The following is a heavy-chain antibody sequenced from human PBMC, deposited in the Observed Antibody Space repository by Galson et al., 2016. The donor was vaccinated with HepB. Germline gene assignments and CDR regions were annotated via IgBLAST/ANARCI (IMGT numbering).Heavy chain of an antibody. CDR1: GFIFSVYN. D-gene: IGHD6-19*01. CDR3: AKDKWGRAVAGQFDP. CDR2: ITSSSDTM. V-gene: IGHV3-48*01. J-gene: IGHJ5*02. Sequence: SLRLSCAASGFIFSVYNMNWARQAPGKGLEWIAWITSSSDTMYYADSVKGRFTISRDNAKNSLYLQMNSLRAEDTAVYYCAKDKWGRAVAGQFDPWGQGTLVTVSA.